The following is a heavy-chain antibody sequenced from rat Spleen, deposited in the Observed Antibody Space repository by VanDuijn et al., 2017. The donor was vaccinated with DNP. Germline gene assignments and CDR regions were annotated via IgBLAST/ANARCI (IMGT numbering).Heavy chain of an antibody. V-gene: IGHV5S23*01. J-gene: IGHJ2*01. CDR1: GFTFSDYD. Sequence: EVQLVESGGGLVQPGRSLKLSCAASGFTFSDYDMAWVRQAPTKGLEWVACMSPTTRSSYYRDSVKGRFTISRDNAESTLYLQMDSLRSEDTATYYCARPDYWGQGVLVTVSS. CDR2: MSPTTRSS. CDR3: ARPDY.